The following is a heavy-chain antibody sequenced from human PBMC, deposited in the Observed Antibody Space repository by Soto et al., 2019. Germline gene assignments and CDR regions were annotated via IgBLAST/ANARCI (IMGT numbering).Heavy chain of an antibody. J-gene: IGHJ4*02. D-gene: IGHD6-19*01. CDR3: ARSFGWYEVDS. Sequence: SETLSLTCAVSGGSISSGGYSWSWIRQPPGKGLEWIGYIYHSGSTYYNPSLKSRVTISVDRSKNQFSLKLSSVTAADTAVYYCARSFGWYEVDSWGQGILVTVAS. CDR1: GGSISSGGYS. V-gene: IGHV4-30-2*01. CDR2: IYHSGST.